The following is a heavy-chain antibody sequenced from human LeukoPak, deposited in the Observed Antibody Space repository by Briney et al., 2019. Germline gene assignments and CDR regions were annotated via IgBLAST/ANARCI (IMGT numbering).Heavy chain of an antibody. J-gene: IGHJ4*02. D-gene: IGHD5-24*01. CDR3: ERGTDVDGYIHAPFDS. V-gene: IGHV3-53*01. CDR2: SYSGGST. CDR1: GFSLWRHY. Sequence: GGSLRLSCAASGFSLWRHYMNWVRQAPGKGLEWVALSYSGGSTYYADSVKGRFTISRDNSKNMLYLEMNSLRVEDSAVYYCERGTDVDGYIHAPFDSWGQGTLVTASS.